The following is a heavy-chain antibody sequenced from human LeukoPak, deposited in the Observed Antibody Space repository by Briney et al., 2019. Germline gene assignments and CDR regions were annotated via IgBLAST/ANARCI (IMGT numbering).Heavy chain of an antibody. CDR1: GGSLSSYY. V-gene: IGHV4-59*01. Sequence: SETLSLTCTVSGGSLSSYYWSWIRQPPGKGLEWIGYIYYSGSTNYYPSLKSRVTISVDTSKNQFSLKLSSVTAADTAVYYCARASETYCSGGSCYLFDPWGQGTLVTVSP. D-gene: IGHD2-15*01. J-gene: IGHJ5*02. CDR2: IYYSGST. CDR3: ARASETYCSGGSCYLFDP.